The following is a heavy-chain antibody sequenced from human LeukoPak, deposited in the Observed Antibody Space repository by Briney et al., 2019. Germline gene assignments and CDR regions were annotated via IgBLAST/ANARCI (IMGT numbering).Heavy chain of an antibody. CDR3: ARDHDGPRGRNRGYLQH. Sequence: GASVKVSCKASGYTFTSYYMHWVRQAPGQGLEWMGIINPSDGTTDYAQKFEGRVTMTRDTSTSTVYMELSSLRSEDMAVYYCARDHDGPRGRNRGYLQHWGQGTLVTVSS. V-gene: IGHV1-46*01. CDR1: GYTFTSYY. CDR2: INPSDGTT. J-gene: IGHJ1*01. D-gene: IGHD1-14*01.